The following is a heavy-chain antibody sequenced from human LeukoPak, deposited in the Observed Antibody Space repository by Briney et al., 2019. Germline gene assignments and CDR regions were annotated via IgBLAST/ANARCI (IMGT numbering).Heavy chain of an antibody. CDR3: ARGKGDDSSGYYPPLYFDY. Sequence: SETLSLTCAVYGGSFSGYYWSWIRQPPGKGLEWIGEINHSGSTNYNPSLKSRVTISVDTSKNQFSPKLSSVTAADTAVYCCARGKGDDSSGYYPPLYFDYWGQGTLVTVSS. CDR2: INHSGST. D-gene: IGHD3-22*01. J-gene: IGHJ4*02. V-gene: IGHV4-34*01. CDR1: GGSFSGYY.